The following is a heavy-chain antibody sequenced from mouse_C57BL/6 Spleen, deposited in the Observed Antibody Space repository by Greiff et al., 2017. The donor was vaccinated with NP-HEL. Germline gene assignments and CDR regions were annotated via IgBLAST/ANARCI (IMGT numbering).Heavy chain of an antibody. V-gene: IGHV1-61*01. Sequence: VQLQQPGAELVRPGSSVKLSCKASGYTFTSYWMDWVKQRPGQGLEWIGNIYPSDSETHYNQKFKDKATLTVDKSSSTAYMQLSSLTSEDSAVYYCARDDYGSRFAYWGQGTLVTVSA. J-gene: IGHJ3*01. CDR3: ARDDYGSRFAY. CDR2: IYPSDSET. D-gene: IGHD1-1*01. CDR1: GYTFTSYW.